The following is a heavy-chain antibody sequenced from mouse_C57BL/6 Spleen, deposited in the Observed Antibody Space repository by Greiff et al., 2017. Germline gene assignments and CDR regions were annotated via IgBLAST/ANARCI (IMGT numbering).Heavy chain of an antibody. CDR3: TTHYYGSSYEGGYYFDY. D-gene: IGHD1-1*01. J-gene: IGHJ2*01. CDR1: GFNIKDDY. Sequence: VQLQLSGAELVRPGASVKLSCTASGFNIKDDYMHWVKQRPEQGLEWIGWIDPENGDTEYASKFQGKATITADTSSNTAYLQLSSLTSEDTAVYYCTTHYYGSSYEGGYYFDYWGQGTTLTVSS. CDR2: IDPENGDT. V-gene: IGHV14-4*01.